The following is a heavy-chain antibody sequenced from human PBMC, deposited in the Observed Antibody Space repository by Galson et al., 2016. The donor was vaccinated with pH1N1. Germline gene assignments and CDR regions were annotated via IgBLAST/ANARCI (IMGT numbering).Heavy chain of an antibody. D-gene: IGHD2-15*01. CDR2: IFLGDADT. J-gene: IGHJ4*02. V-gene: IGHV5-51*03. CDR3: AGRRGGLYYFDY. Sequence: QSGAEVKKPGESLKISCEVSGYSFTNYWIGWARQMPGRGLEWMGIIFLGDADTRYSPSFQGQVTISADKSTTTAYLQWSSLKASDTAIYYCAGRRGGLYYFDYWGQGSLVTVSS. CDR1: GYSFTNYW.